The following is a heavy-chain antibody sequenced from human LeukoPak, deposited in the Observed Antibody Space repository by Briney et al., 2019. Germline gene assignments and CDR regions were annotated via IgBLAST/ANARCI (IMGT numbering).Heavy chain of an antibody. D-gene: IGHD3-3*01. J-gene: IGHJ4*02. V-gene: IGHV4-30-2*01. CDR2: TYHSGST. CDR1: HGSISSGGYS. Sequence: SETLSLTCAVSHGSISSGGYSWSWIRQPPGKGLEWTGYTYHSGSTYYSPSFRSRVTISVDRPKNQFSLKLNSVTAADTAVYYCARGNFFDYWGQGILVTVSS. CDR3: ARGNFFDY.